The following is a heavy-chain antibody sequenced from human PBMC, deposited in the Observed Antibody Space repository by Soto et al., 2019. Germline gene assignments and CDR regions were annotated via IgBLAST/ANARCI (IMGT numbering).Heavy chain of an antibody. CDR1: GGSISSSSYY. V-gene: IGHV4-39*01. CDR3: ARQGGSSSGFYYYYYYMDV. J-gene: IGHJ6*03. CDR2: IYYSGST. D-gene: IGHD6-6*01. Sequence: SETLSLTCTVSGGSISSSSYYWAWIRQPPGKGLEWIGSIYYSGSTYYNPSLKSRVIISVDTSKNQFSLKLSSVTAATDTAVYYCARQGGSSSGFYYYYYYMDVWGKGTTVTVSS.